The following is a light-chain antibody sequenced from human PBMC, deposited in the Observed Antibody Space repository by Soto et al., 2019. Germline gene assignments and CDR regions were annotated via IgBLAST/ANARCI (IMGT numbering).Light chain of an antibody. CDR2: DSN. CDR3: STWDDTLRGGV. Sequence: QSVLTQPPSVSAAPGQRVTISCSGSNSNIGNNHVSWYHQVPGTAPKLLIYDSNKRPSRIPDRFSGSKSGPAATLGITGLQTGDEAEYYCSTWDDTLRGGVFGGGTKVSVL. J-gene: IGLJ3*02. V-gene: IGLV1-51*01. CDR1: NSNIGNNH.